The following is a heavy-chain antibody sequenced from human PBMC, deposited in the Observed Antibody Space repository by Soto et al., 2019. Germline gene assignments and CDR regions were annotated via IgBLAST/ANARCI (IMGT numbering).Heavy chain of an antibody. Sequence: GGSLRLSCAASGFTFSSYAMNWVRQAPGKGLEWVSVISGSGDSTYYADSVKGRFTISRDNSKNTLYLQMNSLRAEDTAVYYCAKDPGEDTYWFDYWGQGTLVTVSS. CDR3: AKDPGEDTYWFDY. V-gene: IGHV3-23*01. D-gene: IGHD2-8*02. CDR1: GFTFSSYA. J-gene: IGHJ4*02. CDR2: ISGSGDST.